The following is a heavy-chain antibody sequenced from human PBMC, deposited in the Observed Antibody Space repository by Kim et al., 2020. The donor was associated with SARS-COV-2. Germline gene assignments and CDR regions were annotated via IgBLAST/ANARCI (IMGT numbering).Heavy chain of an antibody. J-gene: IGHJ4*02. Sequence: GGSLRLSCAASGFTFNTMHWVRQAPGRGLEWVAAISYDGSNKRYADSGKGRFTISRDNSKNTVYLQMNSLRADDTAVYYCAKTGTTDYWGQGTLVTVSS. CDR2: ISYDGSNK. CDR1: GFTFNT. CDR3: AKTGTTDY. V-gene: IGHV3-30-3*02. D-gene: IGHD1-7*01.